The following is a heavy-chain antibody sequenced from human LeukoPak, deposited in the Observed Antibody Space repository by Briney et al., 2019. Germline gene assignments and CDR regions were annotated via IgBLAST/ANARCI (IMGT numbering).Heavy chain of an antibody. CDR2: IYYTGST. V-gene: IGHV4-59*01. D-gene: IGHD2-2*01. CDR1: GDSISDYY. J-gene: IGHJ4*02. CDR3: AREVYCSSTSCPDGAFDY. Sequence: SETLSLTCTVSGDSISDYYWSWIRQPPGKGLEWIGYIYYTGSTNYNPSLKSRVTISVDTSKIHFSLKLNSVTAADTAVYYCAREVYCSSTSCPDGAFDYWGQGTLVTVSS.